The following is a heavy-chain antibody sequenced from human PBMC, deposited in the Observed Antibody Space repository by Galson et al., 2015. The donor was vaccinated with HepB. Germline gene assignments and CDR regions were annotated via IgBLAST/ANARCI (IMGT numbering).Heavy chain of an antibody. CDR2: MNPNRAIT. CDR3: AGLSLWSDYVDV. CDR1: GYTLTSYD. J-gene: IGHJ6*02. Sequence: SVKVSCKASGYTLTSYDINWVRQTTGQGFEWMGWMNPNRAITGYAQKFQGRVTMTRDTSMNTAYMELSSLRSEDTAVYYCAGLSLWSDYVDVWGQGTTVTVSS. V-gene: IGHV1-8*01. D-gene: IGHD3-3*01.